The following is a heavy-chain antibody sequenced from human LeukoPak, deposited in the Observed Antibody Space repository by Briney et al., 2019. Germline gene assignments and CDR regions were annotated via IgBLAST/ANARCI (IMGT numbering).Heavy chain of an antibody. J-gene: IGHJ4*02. CDR2: IKQDGSEK. Sequence: GGSLRLSCAASGFTFSSYWMSWVRQAPGKGLEWVANIKQDGSEKNYVDSVKGRFTISRDNAKNSLYLQMNSLRAEDTAVYYCARVAAAGTGYFDYWGQGTLVTVSS. D-gene: IGHD6-13*01. CDR3: ARVAAAGTGYFDY. V-gene: IGHV3-7*03. CDR1: GFTFSSYW.